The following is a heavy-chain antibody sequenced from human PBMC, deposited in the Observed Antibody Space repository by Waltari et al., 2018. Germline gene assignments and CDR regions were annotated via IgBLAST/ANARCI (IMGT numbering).Heavy chain of an antibody. CDR2: IWYDGSNK. CDR3: ARGVIVGATTAIYYGMDV. V-gene: IGHV3-33*08. Sequence: QVQLVESGGGVVQPGRSLRLSCAASGFTFSSYGMHWVRQAPGKGLEWVAVIWYDGSNKYYADSVKGRFTISRDNSKNTLYLQMNSLRAEDTAMYYCARGVIVGATTAIYYGMDVWGQGTTVTVSS. CDR1: GFTFSSYG. J-gene: IGHJ6*02. D-gene: IGHD1-26*01.